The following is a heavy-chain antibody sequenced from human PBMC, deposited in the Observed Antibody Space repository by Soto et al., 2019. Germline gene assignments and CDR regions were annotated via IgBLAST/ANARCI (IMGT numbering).Heavy chain of an antibody. D-gene: IGHD3-10*01. CDR1: VVSISSGGYS. CDR2: IYPTGTT. Sequence: PSETLSLTCTFSVVSISSGGYSCSWFRQPPGKGLEWIGYIYPTGTTYYNPSLKNRVTISIDTSQNQFSLQLTSMTAADTAVYYCARAPTGNAPRWGVWGHGTTGIVS. J-gene: IGHJ3*01. CDR3: ARAPTGNAPRWGV. V-gene: IGHV4-30-2*01.